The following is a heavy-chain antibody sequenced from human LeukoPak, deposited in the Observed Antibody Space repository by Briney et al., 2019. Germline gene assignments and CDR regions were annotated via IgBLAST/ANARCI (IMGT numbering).Heavy chain of an antibody. Sequence: SETLSLTCTVSGGSISSYYWSWIRQPAGKGLEWIGRIYSSGSTNYHPSLKSRVTMSVDTSKNQFSLKLGYVTAADTAVYYCARSALDTSGSYYNPQPFDYWGQGTLVTVSS. D-gene: IGHD3-10*01. CDR2: IYSSGST. V-gene: IGHV4-4*07. J-gene: IGHJ4*02. CDR3: ARSALDTSGSYYNPQPFDY. CDR1: GGSISSYY.